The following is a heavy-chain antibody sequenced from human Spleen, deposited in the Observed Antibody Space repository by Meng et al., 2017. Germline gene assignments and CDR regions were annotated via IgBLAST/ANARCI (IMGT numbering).Heavy chain of an antibody. CDR2: VIAGSGQT. D-gene: IGHD1-14*01. Sequence: QVQLVQSGAEVKKPGASVRISCKASGYTFTTYTIQWARQAPGQSLEWMGWVIAGSGQTRYSQKLQGRVAITRDTSASTVYMDLSSLISEDTAVYYCARDPTGVDYFDYWGHGSLVTVSS. J-gene: IGHJ4*01. V-gene: IGHV1-3*01. CDR3: ARDPTGVDYFDY. CDR1: GYTFTTYT.